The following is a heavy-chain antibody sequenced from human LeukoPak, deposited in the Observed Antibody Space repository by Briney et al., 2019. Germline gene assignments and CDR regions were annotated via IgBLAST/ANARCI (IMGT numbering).Heavy chain of an antibody. CDR2: MSPNSGNT. V-gene: IGHV1-8*01. J-gene: IGHJ4*02. CDR1: GYTFTTYD. Sequence: ASVKVSCKPSGYTFTTYDINWVRQATGQGLEWMGWMSPNSGNTGYAQKFQGKVTLTRNTSISTAYMELSSLRSEDTAVYYCARRQHNPLDYWGQGTLVTVSS. CDR3: ARRQHNPLDY. D-gene: IGHD1-14*01.